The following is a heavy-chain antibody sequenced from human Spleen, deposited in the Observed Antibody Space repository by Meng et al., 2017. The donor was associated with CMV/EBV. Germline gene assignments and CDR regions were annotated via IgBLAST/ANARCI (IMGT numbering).Heavy chain of an antibody. CDR3: ARHGYSNSSRGLNWFDP. J-gene: IGHJ5*02. CDR2: IYYSGSI. Sequence: ISSSPYYWGWIRQPPGKGLEWIGSIYYSGSIYYNPSLKSRLTKSVDTSKNQFSLKLTSVTAADTAVYYCARHGYSNSSRGLNWFDPWGQGTLVTVSS. CDR1: ISSSPYY. D-gene: IGHD6-6*01. V-gene: IGHV4-39*01.